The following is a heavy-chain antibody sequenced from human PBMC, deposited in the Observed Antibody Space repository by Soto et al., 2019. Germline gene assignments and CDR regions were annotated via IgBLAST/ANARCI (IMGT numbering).Heavy chain of an antibody. D-gene: IGHD2-21*02. J-gene: IGHJ4*02. V-gene: IGHV1-46*03. CDR3: ALTAGPHY. Sequence: ASVKVAFKAPGYTFTSYYMPWVRQAPGQGLEWMGMINPSGGSTSYAQKFQGRVTMTRDTSTSTVYMELISLRSEDTAVDFCALTAGPHYWGQGTLVTGSS. CDR1: GYTFTSYY. CDR2: INPSGGST.